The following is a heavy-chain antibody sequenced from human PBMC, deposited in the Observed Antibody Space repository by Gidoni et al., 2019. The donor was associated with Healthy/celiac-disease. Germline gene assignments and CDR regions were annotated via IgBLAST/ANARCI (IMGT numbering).Heavy chain of an antibody. CDR3: TSIPTWGAVAGTDY. J-gene: IGHJ4*02. D-gene: IGHD6-19*01. CDR1: GVTFSGSA. Sequence: EVQLVESGGGLVQPGGSLKLSCAASGVTFSGSAMHWVRQASGKGLEWVGRIRSKANSYATAYAASVKGRFTISRDDSKNTAYLQMNSLKTEDTAVYYCTSIPTWGAVAGTDYWGQGTLVTVSS. CDR2: IRSKANSYAT. V-gene: IGHV3-73*02.